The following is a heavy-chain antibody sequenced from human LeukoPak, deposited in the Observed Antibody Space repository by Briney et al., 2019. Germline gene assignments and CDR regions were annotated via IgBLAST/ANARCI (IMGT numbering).Heavy chain of an antibody. CDR1: GFIFSNYG. V-gene: IGHV3-30*02. CDR3: AKSDFTMIVHPFDY. CDR2: IRFDGSNK. J-gene: IGHJ4*02. Sequence: GGSLRLSCAASGFIFSNYGMHWVRQAPGKGLEGVAFIRFDGSNKYYAVSVKGRFTISRDNSRNTLYLQMNSLRAEDTAVHYCAKSDFTMIVHPFDYWGQGTLVTVSS. D-gene: IGHD3-22*01.